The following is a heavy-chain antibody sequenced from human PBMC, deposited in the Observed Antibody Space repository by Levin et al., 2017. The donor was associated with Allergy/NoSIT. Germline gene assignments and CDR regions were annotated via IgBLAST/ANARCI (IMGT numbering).Heavy chain of an antibody. Sequence: HTGGSLRLSCDASGFTLSDYAMSWVRQAPGKGLEWVSVITGGGFNTYYGDSVKGRFTVSRDNSKNTLYLELNSLRAEDTAVYYCAKKQGGTTGFSFDVWGQGTMVTVSS. D-gene: IGHD1-14*01. V-gene: IGHV3-23*01. J-gene: IGHJ3*01. CDR2: ITGGGFNT. CDR1: GFTLSDYA. CDR3: AKKQGGTTGFSFDV.